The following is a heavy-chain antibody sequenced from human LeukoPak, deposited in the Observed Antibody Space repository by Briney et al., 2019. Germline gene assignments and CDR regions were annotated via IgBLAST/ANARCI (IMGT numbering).Heavy chain of an antibody. CDR3: ARDGDRWLVLYYFDY. J-gene: IGHJ4*02. Sequence: ASVKVSCKASGYTFTSYAMHWVRQPPAQGLEWMGWTNAGNGNTKYSQKFQGRVTITMDTSASTAYMELSSLRSEDTAVYYCARDGDRWLVLYYFDYWGQGTLVTVSS. V-gene: IGHV1-3*01. D-gene: IGHD6-19*01. CDR2: TNAGNGNT. CDR1: GYTFTSYA.